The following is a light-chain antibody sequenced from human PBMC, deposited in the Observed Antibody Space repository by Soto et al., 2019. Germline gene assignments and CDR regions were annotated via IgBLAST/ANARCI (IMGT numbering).Light chain of an antibody. CDR1: QRVNNN. V-gene: IGKV3-15*01. J-gene: IGKJ4*02. CDR3: QQGTDRPPLT. Sequence: EVVMTQSPALLSVSPGESVTLSCRASQRVNNNLAWYQHQPGQAPRLLIYDTSSRATGVPARFSGSGSGTEFTITISSLQAADFAVYYCQQGTDRPPLTFGGVTKVEL. CDR2: DTS.